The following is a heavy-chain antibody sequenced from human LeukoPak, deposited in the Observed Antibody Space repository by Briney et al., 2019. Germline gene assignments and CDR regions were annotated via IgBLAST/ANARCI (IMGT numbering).Heavy chain of an antibody. J-gene: IGHJ4*02. CDR1: GYTFTSYD. CDR2: MNPNSGNT. Sequence: ASVKVSCKASGYTFTSYDINWVRQATGQGLEWMGWMNPNSGNTGYAQKFQGRVTMTRNTSISTAYMELSSLRSEDTAVYYCARTYDILTGYHDYWGQGTLVIVSS. CDR3: ARTYDILTGYHDY. D-gene: IGHD3-9*01. V-gene: IGHV1-8*01.